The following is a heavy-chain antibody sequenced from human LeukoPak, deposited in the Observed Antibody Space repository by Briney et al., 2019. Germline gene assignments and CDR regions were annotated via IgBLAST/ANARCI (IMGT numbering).Heavy chain of an antibody. Sequence: SETLSLTCAVYGGSFSGYYWSWIRQPPGKGLEWIGEINHSGSTNYNPSLKSRVTISVDTSKNKFSLKLSSVTAADTAVYYCARHPYYYDSSGVGDYWGQGTLVTVSS. CDR2: INHSGST. V-gene: IGHV4-34*01. CDR1: GGSFSGYY. CDR3: ARHPYYYDSSGVGDY. D-gene: IGHD3-22*01. J-gene: IGHJ4*02.